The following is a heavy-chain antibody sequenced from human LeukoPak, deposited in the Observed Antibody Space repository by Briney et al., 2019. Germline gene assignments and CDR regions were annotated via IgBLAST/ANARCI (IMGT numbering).Heavy chain of an antibody. CDR3: ARGRGIRYFDWLLNY. V-gene: IGHV1-8*01. Sequence: GASVKVSCKASGYTFTSYDINWVRQATGQGLEWMGWMNPNSGNTGYAQKFQGRVTMTRDTSISTAYMELSSLRSEDTAVYYCARGRGIRYFDWLLNYWGQGTLATVSS. D-gene: IGHD3-9*01. CDR2: MNPNSGNT. CDR1: GYTFTSYD. J-gene: IGHJ4*02.